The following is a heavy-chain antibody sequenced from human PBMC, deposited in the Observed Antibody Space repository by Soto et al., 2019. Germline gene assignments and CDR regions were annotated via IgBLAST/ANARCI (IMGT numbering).Heavy chain of an antibody. D-gene: IGHD5-18*01. CDR2: IYTSGST. V-gene: IGHV4-4*07. Sequence: SETLSLTCTVSGGSISSYYWSWIRQPAGKGLEWIGRIYTSGSTNYNPSLKSRVTMSVDTSKNQFSLKLSSVTAADTAVYYCASSGYSYGSAWFDPWGQGTLVTVSS. CDR1: GGSISSYY. CDR3: ASSGYSYGSAWFDP. J-gene: IGHJ5*02.